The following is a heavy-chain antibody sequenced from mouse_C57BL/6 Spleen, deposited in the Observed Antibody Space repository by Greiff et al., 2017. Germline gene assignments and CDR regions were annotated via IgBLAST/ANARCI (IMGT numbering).Heavy chain of an antibody. D-gene: IGHD2-10*02. CDR1: GFTFSDYG. CDR2: ISSGSSTI. Sequence: EVMLVESGGGLVKPGGSLKLSCAASGFTFSDYGMHWVRQAPEKGLEWVAYISSGSSTIYYADTVKGRFTISRDNAKNTLFLQMTSLRSEDTAMYYCASGYGNYNYFDYWGQGTTLTVSS. CDR3: ASGYGNYNYFDY. J-gene: IGHJ2*01. V-gene: IGHV5-17*01.